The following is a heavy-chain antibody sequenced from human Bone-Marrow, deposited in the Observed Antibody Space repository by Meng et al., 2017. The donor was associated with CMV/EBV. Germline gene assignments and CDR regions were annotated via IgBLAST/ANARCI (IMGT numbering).Heavy chain of an antibody. D-gene: IGHD3-22*01. CDR1: GGTFSSYA. CDR3: AREGGDYYDNWFDP. CDR2: IIPIFGTA. J-gene: IGHJ5*02. V-gene: IGHV1-69*05. Sequence: KASGGTFSSYAVSWVRQASGQGLEWMGGIIPIFGTANYAQKFQGRVTITTDESTSTAYMELSSLRSEDTAVYYCAREGGDYYDNWFDPWGQGTLVTVSS.